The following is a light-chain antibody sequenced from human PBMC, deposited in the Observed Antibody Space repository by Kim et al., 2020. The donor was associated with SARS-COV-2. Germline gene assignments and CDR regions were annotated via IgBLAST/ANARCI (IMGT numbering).Light chain of an antibody. CDR2: DNN. CDR1: SSNIGNNY. J-gene: IGLJ3*02. V-gene: IGLV1-51*01. CDR3: GTWDSSLSAWV. Sequence: GQKVPISCSGSSSNIGNNYVSWYQQLPGTAPKLLIYDNNKRPSGMPDRFSGSKSGTSATLGITGLQTGDEADYYCGTWDSSLSAWVFGGGTQLTVL.